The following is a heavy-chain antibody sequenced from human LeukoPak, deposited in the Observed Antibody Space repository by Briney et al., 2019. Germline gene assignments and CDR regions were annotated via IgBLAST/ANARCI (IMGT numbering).Heavy chain of an antibody. D-gene: IGHD2-2*01. V-gene: IGHV4-34*01. J-gene: IGHJ5*02. CDR1: GGSFSGYY. CDR2: INHSGST. Sequence: PSGTLSLTCAVYGGSFSGYYWSWIRQPPGKGLEWIGEINHSGSTNYNPSLKSRVTISVDTSKNQFSLKLSSVTAADTAVYYCARGGDIVVVPAAMSWFDPWGQGTLVTVSS. CDR3: ARGGDIVVVPAAMSWFDP.